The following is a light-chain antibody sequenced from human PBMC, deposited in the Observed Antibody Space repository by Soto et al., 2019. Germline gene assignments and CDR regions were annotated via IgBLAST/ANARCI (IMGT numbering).Light chain of an antibody. CDR1: ASNIGRDP. CDR3: AGWDGSLKGFV. Sequence: QSALTQPLSASGAPGQRVTISCSGSASNIGRDPVNWYQQVPGTAPKLLIYENNHRPSGVPDRFSGSKSGTSASLVISGLQSEDEAEYFCAGWDGSLKGFVFGTGTKVTVL. V-gene: IGLV1-44*01. CDR2: ENN. J-gene: IGLJ1*01.